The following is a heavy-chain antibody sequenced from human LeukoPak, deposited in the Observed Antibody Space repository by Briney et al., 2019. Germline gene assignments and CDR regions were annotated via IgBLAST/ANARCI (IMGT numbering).Heavy chain of an antibody. Sequence: PSETLSLTCTVSGGSISSSSYYWGWIRQPPGKGLEWIGSIYYSGSTYYNPSLKSRVTISVDTSKNQFSLKLSSVTAADTAVYYCARPFIAAAGNWFDPWGQGTLVTVS. D-gene: IGHD6-13*01. CDR1: GGSISSSSYY. J-gene: IGHJ5*02. CDR2: IYYSGST. CDR3: ARPFIAAAGNWFDP. V-gene: IGHV4-39*01.